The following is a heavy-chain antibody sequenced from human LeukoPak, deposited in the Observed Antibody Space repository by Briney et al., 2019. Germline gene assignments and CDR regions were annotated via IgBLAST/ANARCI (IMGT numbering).Heavy chain of an antibody. V-gene: IGHV4-59*01. J-gene: IGHJ4*02. CDR2: VHYSGST. CDR3: ARGVVAAAGRTFDF. CDR1: GGSISSYY. D-gene: IGHD6-13*01. Sequence: PSETLSLTCTVSGGSISSYYWSWIRQPPGKGLEWIGYVHYSGSTNYNPSLKSRVTISVDTSKNQFSLKLSSVATADTAVYYCARGVVAAAGRTFDFWGQGTLVTVSS.